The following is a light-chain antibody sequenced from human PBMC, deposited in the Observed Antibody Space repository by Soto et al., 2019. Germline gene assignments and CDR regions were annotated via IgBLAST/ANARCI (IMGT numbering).Light chain of an antibody. J-gene: IGKJ1*01. CDR3: QQYNTWLWT. CDR1: QSVNAN. Sequence: EVVMTQSPATLSVSPGERATLSCRASQSVNANLAWYQQKPGQAPRLLIHGASNRATGIPARFSGSGFGTEFILTFSSLQSEDFAVYYCQQYNTWLWTFGQGTKVEIK. V-gene: IGKV3-15*01. CDR2: GAS.